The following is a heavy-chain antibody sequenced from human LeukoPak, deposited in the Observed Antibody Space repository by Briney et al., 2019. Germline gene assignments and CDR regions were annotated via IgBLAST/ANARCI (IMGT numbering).Heavy chain of an antibody. Sequence: HTGGSLRLSCAASGFTLSNYWMIWVRQAPGKGLEWVANIKQDGSEIYYVDSVKGRFTISRDNAKNSLYLQMNSLRAEDTAIYYCVRGTPFGGYWGQEPLVTVSS. CDR1: GFTLSNYW. CDR2: IKQDGSEI. CDR3: VRGTPFGGY. D-gene: IGHD3-16*01. J-gene: IGHJ4*02. V-gene: IGHV3-7*03.